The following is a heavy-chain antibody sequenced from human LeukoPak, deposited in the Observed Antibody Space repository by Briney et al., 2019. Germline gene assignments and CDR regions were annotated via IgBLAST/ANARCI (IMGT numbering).Heavy chain of an antibody. V-gene: IGHV4-4*07. CDR1: GGSISSYY. D-gene: IGHD6-13*01. CDR2: IYTSWST. J-gene: IGHJ6*03. CDR3: ARGDSSWQDHYYDYMDV. Sequence: PSETLSLTCTVPGGSISSYYWSWIRQPPGKGLEWIGRIYTSWSTNYNPSLKSRVTMSVDTSKNQFSLKLSSVTAADTAVYYCARGDSSWQDHYYDYMDVWGKGTTVTVSS.